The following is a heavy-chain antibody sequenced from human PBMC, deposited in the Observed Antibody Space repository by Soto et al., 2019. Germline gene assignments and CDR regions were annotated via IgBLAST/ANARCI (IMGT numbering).Heavy chain of an antibody. CDR2: IIPIFGTA. CDR3: AAVKVGFPRGYCSGGSCYSYRIGAYYGMDV. CDR1: GGTFSSYA. V-gene: IGHV1-69*13. Sequence: GASVKVSCKASGGTFSSYAISWVRQAPGQGLEWMGGIIPIFGTANYAQKFQGRVTITADESTSTAYMELSSLRSEDTAVYYCAAVKVGFPRGYCSGGSCYSYRIGAYYGMDVWGQGTTVTVSS. J-gene: IGHJ6*02. D-gene: IGHD2-15*01.